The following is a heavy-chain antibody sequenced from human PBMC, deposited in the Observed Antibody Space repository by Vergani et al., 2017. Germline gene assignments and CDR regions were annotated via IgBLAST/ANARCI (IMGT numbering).Heavy chain of an antibody. CDR2: MIPIFGTA. CDR1: GGTFSSYA. V-gene: IGHV1-69*14. CDR3: GAGGPSYYYYDIDV. Sequence: QVQLVQSGAEVKKPGSSVKVSCKASGGTFSSYAISWVRQAPGQGLEWMGRMIPIFGTANYAQKSQGRVTSIADKSTSTAYMELSSLRSEDTAVYYCGAGGPSYYYYDIDVWGKGTTVTVSS. D-gene: IGHD2-8*02. J-gene: IGHJ6*03.